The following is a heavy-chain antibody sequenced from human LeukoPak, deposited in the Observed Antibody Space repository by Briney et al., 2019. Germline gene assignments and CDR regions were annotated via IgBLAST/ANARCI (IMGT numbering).Heavy chain of an antibody. Sequence: ASVKVSCKASGYTFTSYDINWVRQATGQGLEWMGWINPNSGGTNYAQKFQGRVTMTRDTSISTAYMELSRLRSDDTAVYYCAREYGSSSSDYWGQGTLVTVSS. CDR1: GYTFTSYD. CDR2: INPNSGGT. CDR3: AREYGSSSSDY. V-gene: IGHV1-2*02. J-gene: IGHJ4*02. D-gene: IGHD6-13*01.